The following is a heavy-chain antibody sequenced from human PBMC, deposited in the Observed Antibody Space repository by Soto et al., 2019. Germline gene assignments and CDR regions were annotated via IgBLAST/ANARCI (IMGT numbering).Heavy chain of an antibody. V-gene: IGHV1-69*01. Sequence: QVQLVQSGADVKQPGSSVRVSCKASGGPLSSYTVSWVRQAPGQGLEWMGGIIPISGTANYAQSFQGRVTITADESSSTAYLDLSRLRSEDSAVYYCAIGTTIVAFYYYYGMAVWGQGTTVTVSS. CDR3: AIGTTIVAFYYYYGMAV. J-gene: IGHJ6*02. CDR2: IIPISGTA. CDR1: GGPLSSYT. D-gene: IGHD4-4*01.